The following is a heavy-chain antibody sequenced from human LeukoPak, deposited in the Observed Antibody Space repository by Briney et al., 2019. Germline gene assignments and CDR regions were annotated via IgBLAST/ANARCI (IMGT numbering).Heavy chain of an antibody. J-gene: IGHJ5*02. CDR2: INPNSGGT. CDR3: ARAPYYYGSGSQTGDDWFDP. D-gene: IGHD3-10*01. CDR1: GYTFTGYY. Sequence: ASVKVSCKASGYTFTGYYMHWVRQAPGQGLEWMGWINPNSGGTNYAQKFQGRVTMTRDTSISTAYMELSRLRSDDTAVYYCARAPYYYGSGSQTGDDWFDPWGQGTLVTVS. V-gene: IGHV1-2*02.